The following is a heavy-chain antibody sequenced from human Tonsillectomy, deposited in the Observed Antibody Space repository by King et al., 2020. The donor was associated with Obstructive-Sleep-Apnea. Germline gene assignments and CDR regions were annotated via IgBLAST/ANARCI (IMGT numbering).Heavy chain of an antibody. CDR3: AVSRYYYDNNGFFFNY. V-gene: IGHV5-51*01. D-gene: IGHD3-22*01. CDR2: IYPGDSDS. CDR1: GYNFANYW. J-gene: IGHJ4*02. Sequence: VQLVESGEEVKKPGESLKISCKGSGYNFANYWIGWVRQMPGKGLEWMGIIYPGDSDSRYSPYFQGQVTISADKSINTAYLQWSSLQASDTAIYYCAVSRYYYDNNGFFFNYWGQGSLVTVSS.